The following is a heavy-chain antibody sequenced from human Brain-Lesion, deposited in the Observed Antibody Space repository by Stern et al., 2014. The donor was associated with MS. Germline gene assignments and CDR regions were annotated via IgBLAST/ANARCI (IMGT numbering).Heavy chain of an antibody. Sequence: EVQLVESGAEVKKPGESLKISCEASGYLFDDYWIGWVRQMSGRGLELVAIIFPRDSNTRYSPSVQGQVTISADKSISPPFLQWSTLKASDPAMYSCAKSPATPSGYDRFDYWGQGALVTVSS. V-gene: IGHV5-51*03. CDR3: AKSPATPSGYDRFDY. CDR2: IFPRDSNT. CDR1: GYLFDDYW. D-gene: IGHD5-12*01. J-gene: IGHJ4*02.